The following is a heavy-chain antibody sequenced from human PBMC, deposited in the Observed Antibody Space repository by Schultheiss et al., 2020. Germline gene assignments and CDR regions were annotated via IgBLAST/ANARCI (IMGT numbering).Heavy chain of an antibody. CDR3: ASFGAQAGFDY. J-gene: IGHJ4*02. CDR2: INPNSGGT. CDR1: GGTFSSYA. D-gene: IGHD3-10*01. Sequence: ASVKVSCKASGGTFSSYAISWVRQAPGQGLEWMGWINPNSGGTNYAQKFQGRVTMTRDTSISTAYMELSRLRSDDTAVYYCASFGAQAGFDYWGQGTLVTVSS. V-gene: IGHV1-2*02.